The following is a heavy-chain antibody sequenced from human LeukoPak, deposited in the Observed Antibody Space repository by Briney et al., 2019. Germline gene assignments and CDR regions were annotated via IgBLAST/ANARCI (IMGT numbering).Heavy chain of an antibody. J-gene: IGHJ6*03. CDR3: ARSIAVTDYYYYYMDV. D-gene: IGHD6-6*01. CDR1: GGTFSSYA. Sequence: VASVKVSCKASGGTFSSYAISWVRQAPGQGLEWMGGVIPIFGTASYAQKFQGRVTITADKSTSTAYMELSSLRSEDTAVYYCARSIAVTDYYYYYMDVWGKGTTVTVSS. V-gene: IGHV1-69*06. CDR2: VIPIFGTA.